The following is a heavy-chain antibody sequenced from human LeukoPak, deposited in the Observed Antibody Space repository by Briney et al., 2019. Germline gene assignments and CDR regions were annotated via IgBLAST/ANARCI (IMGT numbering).Heavy chain of an antibody. CDR3: ASYKYYYGSGSYSNWFDP. CDR1: GGSIYSTTFY. J-gene: IGHJ5*02. Sequence: PSETLSLTCTVSGGSIYSTTFYWGWIRQPPGKGLEWIGYIYYSGSTYYNPSLKSRVTISVDTSKNQFSLKLSSVTAADTAVYYCASYKYYYGSGSYSNWFDPWGQGTLVTVSS. D-gene: IGHD3-10*01. V-gene: IGHV4-30-4*08. CDR2: IYYSGST.